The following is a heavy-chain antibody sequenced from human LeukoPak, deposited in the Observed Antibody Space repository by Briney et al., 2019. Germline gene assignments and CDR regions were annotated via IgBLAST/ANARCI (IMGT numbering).Heavy chain of an antibody. CDR1: GFTFSSYA. CDR2: ISYDGSNK. Sequence: GGSLRLSCAASGFTFSSYAMHWVRQAPGKGLEGVAVISYDGSNKYYADSVKGRFTISRDNSKNTLYLQMNSLRAEDTAVYYCARDYYDSSGYYSSPKDYWGQGTLVTVSS. J-gene: IGHJ4*02. CDR3: ARDYYDSSGYYSSPKDY. V-gene: IGHV3-30-3*01. D-gene: IGHD3-22*01.